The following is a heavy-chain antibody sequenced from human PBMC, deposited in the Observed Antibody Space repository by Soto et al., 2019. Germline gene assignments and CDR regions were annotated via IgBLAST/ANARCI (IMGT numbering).Heavy chain of an antibody. D-gene: IGHD3-3*01. CDR2: IWYDGSAK. J-gene: IGHJ1*01. CDR3: GRAIIPEDTQVGFLHH. CDR1: GFTFNNYG. V-gene: IGHV3-33*01. Sequence: GGSLRLSCTASGFTFNNYGVHWVRQAPGKGLEWVALIWYDGSAKFYADSVEGRFIISRDNSENTVYLEMNSLTAEETAVYYCGRAIIPEDTQVGFLHHWGQGTLVTVSS.